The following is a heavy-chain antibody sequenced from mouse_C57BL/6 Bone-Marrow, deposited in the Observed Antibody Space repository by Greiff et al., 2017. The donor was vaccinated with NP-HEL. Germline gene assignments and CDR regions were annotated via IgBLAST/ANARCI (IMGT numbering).Heavy chain of an antibody. CDR1: GFNIKDDY. CDR2: IDPENGDT. Sequence: EVQLVESGAELVRPGASVKLSCTASGFNIKDDYMHWVKQRPEQGLEWIGWIDPENGDTEYASKFQGKATITADTSSNTAYLQLSSLTSEDTAVYYCTTDGYFDVWGTGTTVTVSS. V-gene: IGHV14-4*01. CDR3: TTDGYFDV. J-gene: IGHJ1*03.